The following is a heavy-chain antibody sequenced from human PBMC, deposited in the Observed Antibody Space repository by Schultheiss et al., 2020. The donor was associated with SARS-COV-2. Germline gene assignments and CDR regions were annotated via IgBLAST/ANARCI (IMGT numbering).Heavy chain of an antibody. D-gene: IGHD3-10*01. CDR2: INHSGST. CDR1: GYSISSGYY. V-gene: IGHV4-38-2*02. CDR3: ARDRMVRGVIIMFARYGMDV. Sequence: SETLSLTCAVSGYSISSGYYWGWIRQPPGKGLEWIGEINHSGSTNYNPSLKSRVTISVDTSKNQFSLKLSSVTAADTAVYYCARDRMVRGVIIMFARYGMDVWGQGTTVTVSS. J-gene: IGHJ6*02.